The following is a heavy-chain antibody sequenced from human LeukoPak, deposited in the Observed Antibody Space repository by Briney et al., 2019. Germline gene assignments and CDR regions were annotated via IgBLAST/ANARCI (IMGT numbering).Heavy chain of an antibody. CDR2: ISWDSSST. Sequence: PGGSLRLSCVASGFSFDDFTMHWVRQRPGKGLEWVSLISWDSSSTYFTDSVKGRFTISRDNSKNTLYLQMNSLRAEDTAVYYCAKDAYELERRGYFDYWGQGTLVTVSS. V-gene: IGHV3-43*01. J-gene: IGHJ4*02. CDR3: AKDAYELERRGYFDY. CDR1: GFSFDDFT. D-gene: IGHD1-1*01.